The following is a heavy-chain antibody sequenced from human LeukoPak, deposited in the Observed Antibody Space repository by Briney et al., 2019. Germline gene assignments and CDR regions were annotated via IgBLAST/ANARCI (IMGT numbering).Heavy chain of an antibody. CDR3: ARSRGSCYSCGDY. CDR1: GGTFSRYA. J-gene: IGHJ4*02. Sequence: VASVKVPCKASGGTFSRYAINWVRQAPGQGLVWMGGIIPIFGTANYAQKFQGRVTITADESASTAYMELSSLRSEDTAVYYCARSRGSCYSCGDYWGQGTLVTVSS. D-gene: IGHD2-15*01. CDR2: IIPIFGTA. V-gene: IGHV1-69*13.